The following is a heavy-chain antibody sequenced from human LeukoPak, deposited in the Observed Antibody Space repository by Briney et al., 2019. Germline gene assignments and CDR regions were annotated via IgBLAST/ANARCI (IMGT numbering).Heavy chain of an antibody. V-gene: IGHV1-2*02. D-gene: IGHD3-10*01. J-gene: IGHJ5*02. CDR1: GYTFTGYY. CDR3: SRDLLMYYSGSGEST. Sequence: GASVKVSCKASGYTFTGYYIHWVRQAPGQGPEWMGWINPHSGATNYAQNFRGRVTMTRDTSISTAYMELSSLTSDDTAMYYCSRDLLMYYSGSGESTWGQGTQVTVSS. CDR2: INPHSGAT.